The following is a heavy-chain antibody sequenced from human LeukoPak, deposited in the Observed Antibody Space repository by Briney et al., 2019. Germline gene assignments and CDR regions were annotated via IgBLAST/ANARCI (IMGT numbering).Heavy chain of an antibody. CDR3: ARGSHRNEYRRSAAFDP. V-gene: IGHV3-30*04. CDR2: ISYDGSNK. D-gene: IGHD6-6*01. J-gene: IGHJ5*02. Sequence: PGGSLRLSCAASGFTFSSYAIHWVRQAPGKGLEWGAVISYDGSNKNYADSVKGRFSISRDNSKNTLYLQMNSLRAEDTAVYYCARGSHRNEYRRSAAFDPWGQGTLVTVSS. CDR1: GFTFSSYA.